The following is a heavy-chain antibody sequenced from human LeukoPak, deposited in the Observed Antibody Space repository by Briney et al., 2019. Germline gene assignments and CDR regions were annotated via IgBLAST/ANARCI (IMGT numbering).Heavy chain of an antibody. D-gene: IGHD2-2*01. CDR3: ARDRNQLPKEDFDY. V-gene: IGHV3-30-3*01. J-gene: IGHJ4*02. CDR2: ISYDGSNK. Sequence: GGSLRLSCAASGFTFSSYAMHWVRQAPGKGLEWVAVISYDGSNKYYADSVKGRFTISRDNSKNTLYLQMNSLRAEDTAVYYCARDRNQLPKEDFDYWGQGTLVTVSS. CDR1: GFTFSSYA.